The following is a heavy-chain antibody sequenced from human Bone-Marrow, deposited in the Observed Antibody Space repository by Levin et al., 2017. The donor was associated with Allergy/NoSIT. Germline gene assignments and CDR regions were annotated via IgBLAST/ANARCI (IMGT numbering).Heavy chain of an antibody. CDR1: GYTFTSYD. Sequence: PGGSLRLSCKASGYTFTSYDINWVRQATGQGLEWMGWMNPNSGNTGYAQKFQGRVTMTRNTSISTAYMELSSLRSEDTAVYYCARRYDSSELRAFDIWGQGTMVTVSS. J-gene: IGHJ3*02. CDR3: ARRYDSSELRAFDI. D-gene: IGHD3-22*01. V-gene: IGHV1-8*01. CDR2: MNPNSGNT.